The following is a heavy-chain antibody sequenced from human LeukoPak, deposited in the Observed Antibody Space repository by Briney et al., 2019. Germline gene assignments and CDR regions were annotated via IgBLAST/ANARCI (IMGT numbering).Heavy chain of an antibody. CDR3: AKGVGVVPAAVDY. CDR2: ISGSGGST. J-gene: IGHJ4*02. V-gene: IGHV3-23*01. Sequence: PGGSLRLSCATSGFTFSSYAMSWVRQAPGKGLEWVSAISGSGGSTYYADSVKGRFTISRDNSKNMLYLQMNSLRAEDTAVYYCAKGVGVVPAAVDYWGQGTLVTVSS. CDR1: GFTFSSYA. D-gene: IGHD2-2*01.